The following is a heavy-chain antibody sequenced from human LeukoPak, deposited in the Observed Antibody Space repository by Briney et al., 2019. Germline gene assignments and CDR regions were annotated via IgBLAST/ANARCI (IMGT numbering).Heavy chain of an antibody. Sequence: GGSLRPSCAASGFTFSSYSMNWVRQAPGKGLEWVSYISSSSSTIYYADSVKGRFTISRDNAKNSLYLQMNSLRAEDTAVYYCARKVVPATINWFDPWGQGTLVTVSS. CDR1: GFTFSSYS. J-gene: IGHJ5*02. V-gene: IGHV3-48*01. D-gene: IGHD2-2*01. CDR2: ISSSSSTI. CDR3: ARKVVPATINWFDP.